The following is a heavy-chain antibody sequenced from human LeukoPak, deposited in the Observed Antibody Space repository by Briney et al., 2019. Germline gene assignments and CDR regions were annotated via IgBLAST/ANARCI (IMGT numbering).Heavy chain of an antibody. CDR2: IKQDGSEK. V-gene: IGHV3-7*02. Sequence: GGSLRLSCAASGFTFSSYWMSWVRQAPGKGLEWVANIKQDGSEKYYVDSVKGRFTISRDNSKNTLYLQMNSLRVEDTAVYYCVTVHTCGDLWTGYVFRRSWGQGTLVTVSS. J-gene: IGHJ5*02. CDR3: VTVHTCGDLWTGYVFRRS. CDR1: GFTFSSYW. D-gene: IGHD3/OR15-3a*01.